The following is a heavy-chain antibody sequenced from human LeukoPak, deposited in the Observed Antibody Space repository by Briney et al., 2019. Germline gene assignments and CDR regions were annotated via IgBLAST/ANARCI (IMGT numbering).Heavy chain of an antibody. Sequence: PSETLSLTCTVSGVSISSYYWSWIRQPPGKGLEWIWYIYYSGSTNYNPSLKSRVTISVDTSKNQFSLKLSSVTAADTAVYYCARDPGYCSGGSCYLDYWGQGTLVTVSS. CDR3: ARDPGYCSGGSCYLDY. D-gene: IGHD2-15*01. CDR2: IYYSGST. V-gene: IGHV4-59*01. J-gene: IGHJ4*02. CDR1: GVSISSYY.